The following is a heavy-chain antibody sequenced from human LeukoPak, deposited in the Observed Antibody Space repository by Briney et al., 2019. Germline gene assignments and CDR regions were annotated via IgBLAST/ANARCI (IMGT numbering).Heavy chain of an antibody. Sequence: SSVQVSCKASGGTFSSYAISWVRQAPGQGLEWMGGIIPIFGTANYAQKFQGRVTITADESTSTAYMELSSLRSEDTAVYYCARGGDSSSWSPADYWGQGTLVSVSS. CDR1: GGTFSSYA. V-gene: IGHV1-69*13. D-gene: IGHD6-13*01. CDR3: ARGGDSSSWSPADY. J-gene: IGHJ4*02. CDR2: IIPIFGTA.